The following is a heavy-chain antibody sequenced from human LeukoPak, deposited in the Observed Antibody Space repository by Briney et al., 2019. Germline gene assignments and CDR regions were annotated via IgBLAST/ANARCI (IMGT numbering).Heavy chain of an antibody. CDR1: GLTISSYS. J-gene: IGHJ6*03. D-gene: IGHD2-15*01. CDR2: ISSSSSTI. Sequence: GGSLRLSCAASGLTISSYSMNWVRQAPGKGLQWVSYISSSSSTIYYADSVKGRFTISRDNAKNSLYLQMNSLRAEDTAVYYCASSTVVAATFFYYYYYYMDVWGKGTTVTVSS. CDR3: ASSTVVAATFFYYYYYYMDV. V-gene: IGHV3-48*04.